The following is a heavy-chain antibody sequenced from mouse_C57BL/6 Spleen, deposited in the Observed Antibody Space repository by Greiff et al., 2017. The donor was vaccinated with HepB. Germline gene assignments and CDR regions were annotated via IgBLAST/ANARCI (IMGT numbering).Heavy chain of an antibody. Sequence: EVMLVESGGGLVKPGGSLKLSCAASGFTFSDYGMHWVRQAPEKGLEWVAYISSGSSTIYYADTVKGRFTISRDNAKNTLFLQMTSLRSEDTAMYYCAKVDYGSSPLWGQGTLVTVSA. J-gene: IGHJ3*01. V-gene: IGHV5-17*01. CDR1: GFTFSDYG. D-gene: IGHD1-1*01. CDR2: ISSGSSTI. CDR3: AKVDYGSSPL.